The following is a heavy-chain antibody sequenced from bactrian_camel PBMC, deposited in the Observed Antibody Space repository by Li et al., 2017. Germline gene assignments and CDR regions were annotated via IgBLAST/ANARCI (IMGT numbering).Heavy chain of an antibody. V-gene: IGHV3S68*01. CDR1: GVTYSEYC. Sequence: VQLVESGGGSVQARGSLRLSCTASGVTYSEYCMGWSRQAPGKEREGVAFIDSDGSTTYEDSVKGRYTVSLDNAKGTLFLQMNNLKPEDTGMYSCAFSRNPCYLSLLSTRSTPADAYWGQGTQVTVS. D-gene: IGHD2*01. J-gene: IGHJ4*01. CDR3: AFSRNPCYLSLLSTRSTPADAY. CDR2: IDSDGST.